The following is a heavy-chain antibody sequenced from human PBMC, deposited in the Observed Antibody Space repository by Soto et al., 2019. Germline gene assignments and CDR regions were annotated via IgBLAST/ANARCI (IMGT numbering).Heavy chain of an antibody. Sequence: GGSLRLSCTASGFTFGDYAMSWVRQAPGKGLEWVGFIRSKAYGGTTEYAASVKGRFTISRDDSKSIAYLQMNSLKTEDTAVYYCTRDSLPFNTNWFDPWGQGTLVTVPQ. CDR2: IRSKAYGGTT. V-gene: IGHV3-49*04. CDR1: GFTFGDYA. J-gene: IGHJ5*02. CDR3: TRDSLPFNTNWFDP.